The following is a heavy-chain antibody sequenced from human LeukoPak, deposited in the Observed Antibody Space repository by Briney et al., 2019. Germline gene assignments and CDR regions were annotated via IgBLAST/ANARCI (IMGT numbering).Heavy chain of an antibody. D-gene: IGHD5-12*01. J-gene: IGHJ4*02. CDR2: VSGSGGGT. CDR3: AKDLDIVATITGN. V-gene: IGHV3-23*01. Sequence: GGSLRLSCAASGFPFSSYAMSWLRQAPGKGLGWVSGVSGSGGGTYYADSVKGRFTISRDNSKNTLYLQMNSLRAEDTAVYYCAKDLDIVATITGNWGQGTLVTVSS. CDR1: GFPFSSYA.